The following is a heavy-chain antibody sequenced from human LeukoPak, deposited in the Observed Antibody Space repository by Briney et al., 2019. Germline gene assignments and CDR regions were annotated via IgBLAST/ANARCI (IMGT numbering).Heavy chain of an antibody. J-gene: IGHJ5*02. D-gene: IGHD3-22*01. V-gene: IGHV4-59*01. CDR1: GGSISSYY. Sequence: SETLSLTCTVSGGSISSYYWSWIRQPPGKGLEWIGYIYYSGSTNYNPSLKSRVTISVDTSKNQFSLKLSSVTAADTAVYYCARVTYYYDSSGYSWFDPWGQGTLVTVSS. CDR2: IYYSGST. CDR3: ARVTYYYDSSGYSWFDP.